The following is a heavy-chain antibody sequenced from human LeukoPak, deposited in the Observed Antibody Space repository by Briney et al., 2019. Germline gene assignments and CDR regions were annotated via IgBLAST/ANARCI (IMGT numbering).Heavy chain of an antibody. CDR2: ISSSSSYI. CDR1: GFTFSSYS. J-gene: IGHJ4*02. D-gene: IGHD3-9*01. CDR3: ARGPSPYYDILTGFFDY. Sequence: PGGSLRLPRAASGFTFSSYSMNWVRQAPGKGLEWVSSISSSSSYIYYADSVKGRFTISRDNAKNSLYLQMNSLRAEDTAVYHCARGPSPYYDILTGFFDYWGQGTLVTVSS. V-gene: IGHV3-21*01.